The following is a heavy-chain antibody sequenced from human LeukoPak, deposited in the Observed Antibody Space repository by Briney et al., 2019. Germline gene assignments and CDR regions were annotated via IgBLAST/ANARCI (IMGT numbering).Heavy chain of an antibody. V-gene: IGHV3-48*03. D-gene: IGHD6-13*01. CDR1: GFTFSSYQ. J-gene: IGHJ6*02. Sequence: PGGSLRLSCAASGFTFSSYQMHWVRQAPGKGLEWVSYISPSGPTIYYADSVKGRFTISRDNSKNTLYLQMNSLRAEDTAAYYCARGGILYGMDVWGQGTTVTVSS. CDR2: ISPSGPTI. CDR3: ARGGILYGMDV.